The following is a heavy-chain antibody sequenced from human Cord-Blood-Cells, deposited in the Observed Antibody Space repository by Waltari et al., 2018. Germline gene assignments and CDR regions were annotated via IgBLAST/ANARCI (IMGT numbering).Heavy chain of an antibody. D-gene: IGHD1-20*01. CDR1: GFTFSSYE. V-gene: IGHV3-48*03. Sequence: EVQLVESGGGLVQPGGSLRLSCAASGFTFSSYEMNWVRQAPGKGLEWVSYISSSGNTIYYANAVKGRFTIARDNAKNSLYLQMDSLRAEDTAVYYCASTLTGKTDYWGQGTLVTVSS. CDR3: ASTLTGKTDY. CDR2: ISSSGNTI. J-gene: IGHJ4*02.